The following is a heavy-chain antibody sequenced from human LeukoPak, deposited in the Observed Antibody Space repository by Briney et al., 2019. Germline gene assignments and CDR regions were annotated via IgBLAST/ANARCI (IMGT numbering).Heavy chain of an antibody. CDR2: INTDGSST. Sequence: NPGGSLRLSCAASGFTFSSYEMNWVRQAPGKGLVWVSGINTDGSSTNYADSVKGRFTISRDNAKNTLYLQMNSLRGEDMAVYYCYGGNAEQWGQGTLVTVSS. V-gene: IGHV3-74*01. J-gene: IGHJ1*01. CDR1: GFTFSSYE. CDR3: YGGNAEQ. D-gene: IGHD4-23*01.